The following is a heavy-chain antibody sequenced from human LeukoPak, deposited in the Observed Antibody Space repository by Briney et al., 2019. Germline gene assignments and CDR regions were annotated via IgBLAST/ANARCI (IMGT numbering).Heavy chain of an antibody. J-gene: IGHJ4*02. Sequence: SVKVSCKASGGTFSSYAISWVRQAPGQGLEWMGRIIPIFGTANYAQKFQGRVTITTDESTSTAYMELSSLRSEDTAVYYCARDLGYCSGGSCRIFDYWGQGTLVIVSS. V-gene: IGHV1-69*05. D-gene: IGHD2-15*01. CDR3: ARDLGYCSGGSCRIFDY. CDR1: GGTFSSYA. CDR2: IIPIFGTA.